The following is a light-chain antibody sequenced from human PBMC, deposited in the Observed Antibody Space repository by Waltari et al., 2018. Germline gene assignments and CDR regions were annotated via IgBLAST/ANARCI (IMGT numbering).Light chain of an antibody. CDR2: DAS. J-gene: IGKJ4*01. V-gene: IGKV3-11*01. CDR3: QQRSNWPLLT. Sequence: EIALTQSPATLCLSPWERATLSCRASQSVSSYLAWYQQKPGQAPRLLIYDASNRATGIPARFSGSGSGTDFTLTISSLEPEDFAVYYCQQRSNWPLLTFGGGTKVEIK. CDR1: QSVSSY.